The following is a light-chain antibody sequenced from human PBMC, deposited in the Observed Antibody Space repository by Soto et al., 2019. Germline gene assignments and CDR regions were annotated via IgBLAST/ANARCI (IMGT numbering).Light chain of an antibody. Sequence: DTVMTQSPATLSVSPGERATLSCRASQSVSSNLAWYQQKPGQAPRLLIYGASTRATGIPARFSGSGSGTEFTLTISSPQSEDFAVYYCQQYNNWPPYTFGQGTKLEIK. CDR2: GAS. CDR3: QQYNNWPPYT. CDR1: QSVSSN. J-gene: IGKJ2*01. V-gene: IGKV3-15*01.